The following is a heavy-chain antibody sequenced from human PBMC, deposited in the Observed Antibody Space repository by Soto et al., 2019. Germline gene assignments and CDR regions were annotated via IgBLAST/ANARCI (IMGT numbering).Heavy chain of an antibody. CDR1: GYTFTSYG. CDR2: ISAYNGNT. D-gene: IGHD2-2*01. V-gene: IGHV1-18*01. CDR3: ARSTSSARYGMDV. J-gene: IGHJ6*02. Sequence: QVQLVQSGGEVKKPGASVKVSCKASGYTFTSYGISWVRQAPGQGLAWMGWISAYNGNTNYGQKFQGRVTMTTDTSTSTAYMELRGLRSDEAALYFCARSTSSARYGMDVWGQGSTVTVSS.